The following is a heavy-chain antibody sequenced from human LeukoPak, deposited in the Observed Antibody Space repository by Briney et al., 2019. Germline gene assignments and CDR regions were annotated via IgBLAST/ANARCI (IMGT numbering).Heavy chain of an antibody. D-gene: IGHD3-22*01. V-gene: IGHV4-34*01. J-gene: IGHJ4*02. CDR3: ARETPGPYYYDSSGYYPDY. CDR2: INHSGST. Sequence: PSETLSLTCAVYGGSFSGYYWSWIRQPPGKGLEWIGEINHSGSTNYNPSLKSRVTISVDTSKNQFSLKLSSVTAADTAVYYCARETPGPYYYDSSGYYPDYWGQGTLVTVSS. CDR1: GGSFSGYY.